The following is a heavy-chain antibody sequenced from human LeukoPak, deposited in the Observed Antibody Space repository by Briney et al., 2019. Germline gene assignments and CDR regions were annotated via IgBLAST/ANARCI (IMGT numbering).Heavy chain of an antibody. J-gene: IGHJ4*02. V-gene: IGHV1-2*02. CDR3: ARDPKSQLLLDY. Sequence: ASVKVSCKSSGFTFTDEYIHWVRQAPGQGLEWMGWINPYSGAINYAQKFQGRVTLTRDTSISTAYMELSRLTSGGTAVYYCARDPKSQLLLDYWGQGTLVTDSS. D-gene: IGHD2-2*01. CDR2: INPYSGAI. CDR1: GFTFTDEY.